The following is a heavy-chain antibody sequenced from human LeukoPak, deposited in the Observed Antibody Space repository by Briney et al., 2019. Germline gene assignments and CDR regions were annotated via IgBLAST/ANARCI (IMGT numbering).Heavy chain of an antibody. CDR1: GFTFSTFA. Sequence: GGSLRLSCAASGFTFSTFAMHWVRQAPGKGLEYVSGISNNGGSTYYANSVKGRFTISRDNSKNTLYLQMGSLRAKDMAVYYCARWGYYSNYDYWGQGTLVTVSS. D-gene: IGHD4-11*01. CDR3: ARWGYYSNYDY. V-gene: IGHV3-64*01. J-gene: IGHJ4*02. CDR2: ISNNGGST.